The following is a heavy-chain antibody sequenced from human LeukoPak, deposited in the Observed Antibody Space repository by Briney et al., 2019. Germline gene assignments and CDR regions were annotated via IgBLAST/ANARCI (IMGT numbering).Heavy chain of an antibody. D-gene: IGHD2-15*01. V-gene: IGHV4-34*01. CDR2: INHSGST. CDR3: ARGGGCSGGSCYGHWFDP. CDR1: GGSFSGYY. J-gene: IGHJ5*02. Sequence: SETLSLTCAVYGGSFSGYYWSWIRQPPGKGLEWIGEINHSGSTNYNPSLKSRVTISVDTSKNRFSLKLSSVTAADTAVYYCARGGGCSGGSCYGHWFDPWGQGTLVTVSS.